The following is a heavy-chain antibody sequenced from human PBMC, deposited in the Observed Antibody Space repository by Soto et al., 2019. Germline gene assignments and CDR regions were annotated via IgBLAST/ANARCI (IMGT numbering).Heavy chain of an antibody. CDR3: ARVHTIFGVEDQQLIYYYGMDV. D-gene: IGHD3-3*01. Sequence: SVKVSCKASGGTFSSYAISWVRQAPGQGLEWMGGIIPIFGTANYAQKFQGRVTITADESTSTAYMELSSLRSEDTAVYYCARVHTIFGVEDQQLIYYYGMDVWGQGTTVTVSS. V-gene: IGHV1-69*13. J-gene: IGHJ6*02. CDR2: IIPIFGTA. CDR1: GGTFSSYA.